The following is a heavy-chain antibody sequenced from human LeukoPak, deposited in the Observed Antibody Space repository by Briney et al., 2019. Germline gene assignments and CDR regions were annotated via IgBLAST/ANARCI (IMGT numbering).Heavy chain of an antibody. CDR2: IAYDGSVK. V-gene: IGHV3-30*18. Sequence: PGGSLRLSCAASEFTFSSYSMNWVRQAPGKGLEWVAAIAYDGSVKYYPDSLKGRLTISRDNSKNTLYLQMNSLRTEDTAVYSCAKDRTVVGATSFDYWGLGTLVTVSS. J-gene: IGHJ4*02. CDR3: AKDRTVVGATSFDY. D-gene: IGHD1-26*01. CDR1: EFTFSSYS.